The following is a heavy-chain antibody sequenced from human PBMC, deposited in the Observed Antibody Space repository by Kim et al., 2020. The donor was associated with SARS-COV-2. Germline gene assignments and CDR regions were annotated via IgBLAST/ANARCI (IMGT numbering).Heavy chain of an antibody. Sequence: GGSLRLSCAASGFTFSSYGMHWVRQAPGKGLEWVAVIWYDGSNKYYADSVKGRFTISRDNSKNTLYLQMNSLRAEDTAVYYCARDRYYYDSSGYRHRRVEITRIDCWGQGTLVTVSS. CDR3: ARDRYYYDSSGYRHRRVEITRIDC. V-gene: IGHV3-33*01. D-gene: IGHD3-22*01. CDR1: GFTFSSYG. CDR2: IWYDGSNK. J-gene: IGHJ4*02.